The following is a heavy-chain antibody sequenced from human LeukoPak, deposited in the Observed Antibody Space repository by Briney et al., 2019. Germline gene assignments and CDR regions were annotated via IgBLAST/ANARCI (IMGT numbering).Heavy chain of an antibody. J-gene: IGHJ4*02. CDR1: GFTFSSYS. CDR2: ISSSSSYI. CDR3: ARERGYSYGHYFDY. Sequence: PGGSLRLSCAASGFTFSSYSMTWVRQAPGKGLEWVSSISSSSSYIYYADSVKGRFTISRDNAKSSLYLQMNSLRAEDTAVHYCARERGYSYGHYFDYWGQGTLVTVSS. V-gene: IGHV3-21*01. D-gene: IGHD5-18*01.